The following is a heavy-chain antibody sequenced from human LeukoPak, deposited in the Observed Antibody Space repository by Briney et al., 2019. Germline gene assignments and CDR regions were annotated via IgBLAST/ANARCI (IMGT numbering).Heavy chain of an antibody. D-gene: IGHD3-10*01. CDR1: GGSISSSSYY. CDR2: IYYSGST. Sequence: SETLSLTCTVSGGSISSSSYYWGWIRQPPGKGLEWIGSIYYSGSTYYNPSLKSRVTISVDKSKNQFSLKLSSVTAADTAVYYCARGVYYYGSGSPNWFDPWGQGTLVTVSS. V-gene: IGHV4-39*07. J-gene: IGHJ5*02. CDR3: ARGVYYYGSGSPNWFDP.